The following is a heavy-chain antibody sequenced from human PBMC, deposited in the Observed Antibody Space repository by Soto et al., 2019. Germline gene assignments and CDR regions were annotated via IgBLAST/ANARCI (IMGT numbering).Heavy chain of an antibody. CDR3: VMVDNYVTPTPQDV. D-gene: IGHD3-16*01. CDR2: ISAYNGNT. V-gene: IGHV1-18*01. CDR1: GHTFTSYG. J-gene: IGHJ6*02. Sequence: ASVKVSCKASGHTFTSYGISWVRQAPGQGLEWMGWISAYNGNTNYAQKLQGRVTMTTDTSTSTAYMELRSLRSDDTAVYYCVMVDNYVTPTPQDVWGQGTTVTVSS.